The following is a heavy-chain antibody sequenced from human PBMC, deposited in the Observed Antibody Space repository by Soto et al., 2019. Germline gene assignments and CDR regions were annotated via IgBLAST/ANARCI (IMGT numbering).Heavy chain of an antibody. CDR2: INHSGST. CDR1: GGSFSGYY. CDR3: ARAIAVARTDY. J-gene: IGHJ4*02. V-gene: IGHV4-34*01. D-gene: IGHD6-19*01. Sequence: QVQLQQWGAGLLKPSETLSLTCAVYGGSFSGYYWSWIRQPPGKGLEWIGEINHSGSTNYNPSLKSRVTISVDTSKNQFSLKLSSVTAADTAVYYCARAIAVARTDYWGQGTLVTVSS.